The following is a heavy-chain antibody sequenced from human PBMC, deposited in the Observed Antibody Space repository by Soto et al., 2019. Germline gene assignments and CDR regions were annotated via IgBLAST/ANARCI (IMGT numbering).Heavy chain of an antibody. J-gene: IGHJ6*03. CDR2: INHSGST. V-gene: IGHV4-34*01. D-gene: IGHD3-10*01. CDR1: GGSFSGYY. Sequence: QVQLQQWGAGLLKPSETLSLTCAVYGGSFSGYYWSWIRQPPGKGLEWIGEINHSGSTNYNPSLKSRVTISVDTSKNRFSLKLSSVTAADTAVYYCARGSMVRGVIKRFYYYYMDVWGKGTTVTVSS. CDR3: ARGSMVRGVIKRFYYYYMDV.